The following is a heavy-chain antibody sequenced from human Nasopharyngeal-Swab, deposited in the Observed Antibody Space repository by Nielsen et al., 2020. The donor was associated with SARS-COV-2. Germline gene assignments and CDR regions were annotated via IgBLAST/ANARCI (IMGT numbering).Heavy chain of an antibody. Sequence: GESLKISCAASGFTFSSYAMSWVRQAPGKGLEWVPGISGSGGITYCADSVKGRFTISRDNSKNTLYLQMNSLRAEDTAVYYCAKDALDSYGYYYYYYYGMDVWGQGTTVTVSS. V-gene: IGHV3-23*01. CDR2: ISGSGGIT. CDR1: GFTFSSYA. J-gene: IGHJ6*02. D-gene: IGHD5-18*01. CDR3: AKDALDSYGYYYYYYYGMDV.